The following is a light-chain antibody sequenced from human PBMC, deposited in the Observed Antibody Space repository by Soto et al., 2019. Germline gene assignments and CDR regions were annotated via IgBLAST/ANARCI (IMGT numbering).Light chain of an antibody. CDR2: EVS. Sequence: QSALTQPASVSGSPGQSIAISCTGSTSDVGFYNYVSWYQQHPGEVPKLILFEVSNRPSGVSNRFSGSKSGNTASLTISGLQAEDEAAYYCSSYTTSSTRVFGTGTKLTVL. CDR1: TSDVGFYNY. V-gene: IGLV2-14*01. CDR3: SSYTTSSTRV. J-gene: IGLJ1*01.